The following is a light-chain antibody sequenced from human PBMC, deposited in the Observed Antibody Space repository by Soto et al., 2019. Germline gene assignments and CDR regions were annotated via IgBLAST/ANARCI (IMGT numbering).Light chain of an antibody. Sequence: IVFTQSPATLSLSPGESATLSCRASQSISTYLAWYQQKPGKAPRLLIYDASDRATGIPARFSGSGSGTDFTLTISSLEPEDFAVYYCQRRSNWPLGITFGQGTRLEI. J-gene: IGKJ5*01. CDR2: DAS. V-gene: IGKV3-11*01. CDR3: QRRSNWPLGIT. CDR1: QSISTY.